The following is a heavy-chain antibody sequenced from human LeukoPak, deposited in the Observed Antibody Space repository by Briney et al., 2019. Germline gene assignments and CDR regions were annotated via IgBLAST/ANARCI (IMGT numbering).Heavy chain of an antibody. CDR1: GFTFDNYR. CDR3: TKRVKYGGTWDHFAD. D-gene: IGHD1-26*01. CDR2: VNADGGNT. Sequence: GGSLRLSCAASGFTFDNYRMSWVRQAPGKGLEWVSTVNADGGNTYYADSVKGQFTISRDNSKSTLILQMNSLRVEDTALYYCTKRVKYGGTWDHFADWGQGTLVTVSS. J-gene: IGHJ4*02. V-gene: IGHV3-23*01.